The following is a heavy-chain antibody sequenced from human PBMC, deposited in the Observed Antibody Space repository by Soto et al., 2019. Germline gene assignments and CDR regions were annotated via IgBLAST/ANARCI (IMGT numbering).Heavy chain of an antibody. D-gene: IGHD2-15*01. J-gene: IGHJ4*02. V-gene: IGHV4-30-4*01. Sequence: SETLSLTCTVSGGSISSGDYYWSWIRQPPGKGPEWIGYIYYSGSTYYNPSLKSRVTISVDTSKNQFSLKLSSVTAADTAVYYCARGPQIGVVVVAARNPGENSLDYWGQGTLVTVSS. CDR3: ARGPQIGVVVVAARNPGENSLDY. CDR1: GGSISSGDYY. CDR2: IYYSGST.